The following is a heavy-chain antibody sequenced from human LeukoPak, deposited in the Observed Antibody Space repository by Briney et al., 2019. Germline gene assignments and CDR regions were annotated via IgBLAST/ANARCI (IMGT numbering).Heavy chain of an antibody. J-gene: IGHJ6*02. CDR1: GFTFSSYD. V-gene: IGHV3-13*01. Sequence: GGSLRLSCAASGFTFSSYDMHWVRQATGKGLEWVSAIGTAGDTYYPGSVKGRFTISRENAKNSLYLQVNSLRAGDTAVYYCARMKVVQGVITRDYYGMDVWGQGTTVTVSS. D-gene: IGHD3-10*01. CDR2: IGTAGDT. CDR3: ARMKVVQGVITRDYYGMDV.